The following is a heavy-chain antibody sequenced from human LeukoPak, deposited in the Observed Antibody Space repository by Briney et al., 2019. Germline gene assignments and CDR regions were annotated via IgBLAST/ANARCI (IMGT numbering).Heavy chain of an antibody. J-gene: IGHJ4*02. D-gene: IGHD2-15*01. CDR2: IYYNGGT. Sequence: SETLSLTSTDPGGSLSRYYWSCMPHPPRKGLESIGYIYYNGGTNYNPSLKSRVSISVDTSKNQFSLKLSSVTDADTAVYYCASIYCSGDSWRFDYWGQGTLVTVSS. CDR1: GGSLSRYY. CDR3: ASIYCSGDSWRFDY. V-gene: IGHV4-59*01.